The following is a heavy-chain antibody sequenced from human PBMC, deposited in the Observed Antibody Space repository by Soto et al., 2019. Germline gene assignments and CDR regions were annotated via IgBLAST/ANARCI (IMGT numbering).Heavy chain of an antibody. V-gene: IGHV3-30-3*01. Sequence: QVQLVEAGGGVVQAGRSLRISCAASGFTFSSYAMHWVRQDPGKGLEWVAIISYDGSNKYYADSVKGRFTISRDNSKNTLCLQMTSLRPEDTALYYCARDQDGSQRYWGQGTLVTVSS. D-gene: IGHD1-26*01. CDR2: ISYDGSNK. CDR1: GFTFSSYA. CDR3: ARDQDGSQRY. J-gene: IGHJ4*02.